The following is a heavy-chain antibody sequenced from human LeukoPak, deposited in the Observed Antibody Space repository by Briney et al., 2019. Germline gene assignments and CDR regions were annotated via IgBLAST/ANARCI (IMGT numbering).Heavy chain of an antibody. D-gene: IGHD5-18*01. CDR2: IIPIFGTA. V-gene: IGHV1-69*05. CDR3: ARGGDVDTANWFDP. CDR1: GGTFSSYA. Sequence: ASVKVSCKASGGTFSSYAISWVRQAPGQGLEWMGGIIPIFGTANYAQKFQGRVTITTDESTSTAYMGLSSLRSEDTAVYYCARGGDVDTANWFDPWGQGTLVTVS. J-gene: IGHJ5*02.